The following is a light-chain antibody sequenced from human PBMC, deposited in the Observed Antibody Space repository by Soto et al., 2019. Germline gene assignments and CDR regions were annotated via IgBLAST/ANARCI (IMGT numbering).Light chain of an antibody. Sequence: DIQMTQSPSSLSASVGDRVTITCRASQSISSYLNWYQQKPGKAPKLLIYAASSLQSRVPSRFSVHGSVTDFTLTISSLQPEDFATYYCQQSYSTPPYTFGQGTKLEIK. V-gene: IGKV1-39*01. CDR2: AAS. CDR3: QQSYSTPPYT. J-gene: IGKJ2*01. CDR1: QSISSY.